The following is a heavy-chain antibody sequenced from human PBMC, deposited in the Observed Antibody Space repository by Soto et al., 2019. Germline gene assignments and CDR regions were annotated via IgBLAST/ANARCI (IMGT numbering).Heavy chain of an antibody. CDR2: IYWDDDE. J-gene: IGHJ4*02. CDR3: AHSRNLITEDAQVGDFDY. CDR1: GFSLTTDGVG. Sequence: QITLKESGPTLVKPTQTLTLTCSFSGFSLTTDGVGVGWVRQPPGEALEWLALIYWDDDERYIPSLKTRLTITKDPSKNQVVLIMTNMDPVDTATYYCAHSRNLITEDAQVGDFDYWGQGTLVTVSS. D-gene: IGHD3-10*01. V-gene: IGHV2-5*02.